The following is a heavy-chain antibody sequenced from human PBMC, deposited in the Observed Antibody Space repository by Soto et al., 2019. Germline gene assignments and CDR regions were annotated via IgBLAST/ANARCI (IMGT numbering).Heavy chain of an antibody. Sequence: GGSLRLSCAASGFTFSSYSMNWVRQAPGKGLEWVSSISSSSSYIYYADSVKGRFTISRDNAKNSLYLQMNSLRAEDTAVYYCARDVVVVVASNYYYYYYMDVWGKGTTVTVSS. CDR2: ISSSSSYI. CDR1: GFTFSSYS. J-gene: IGHJ6*03. CDR3: ARDVVVVVASNYYYYYYMDV. D-gene: IGHD2-15*01. V-gene: IGHV3-21*01.